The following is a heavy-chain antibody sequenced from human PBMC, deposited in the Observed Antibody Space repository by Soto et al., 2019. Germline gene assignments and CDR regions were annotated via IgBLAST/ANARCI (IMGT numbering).Heavy chain of an antibody. CDR3: AVASGVGIASYYYGMDV. Sequence: GGSLRLSCAASGFTFSSYSMNWVRQAPGKGLEWVSYISSSSSTIYYADSVKGRFTISRDNAKNSLYLQMNSLRDEDTAVYYCAVASGVGIASYYYGMDVWGQGTTVTVSS. CDR2: ISSSSSTI. J-gene: IGHJ6*02. V-gene: IGHV3-48*02. D-gene: IGHD2-21*01. CDR1: GFTFSSYS.